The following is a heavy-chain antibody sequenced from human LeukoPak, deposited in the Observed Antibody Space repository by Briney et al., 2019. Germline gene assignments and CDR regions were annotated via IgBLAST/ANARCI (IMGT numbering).Heavy chain of an antibody. Sequence: GGSLRLSCAASGFTFSSHWMSWVRQAPGKGLEWVANIKQDGSEKYYVDSVKGRFTISRDNAKNSLYLQMNSLRAEDTAVYYCARARGDSSGYYYALGAFDIWGQGTMVTVSS. V-gene: IGHV3-7*01. CDR2: IKQDGSEK. CDR3: ARARGDSSGYYYALGAFDI. CDR1: GFTFSSHW. J-gene: IGHJ3*02. D-gene: IGHD3-22*01.